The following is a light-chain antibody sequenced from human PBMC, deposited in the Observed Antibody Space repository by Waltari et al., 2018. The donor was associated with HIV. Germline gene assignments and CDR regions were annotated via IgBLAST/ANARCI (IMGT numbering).Light chain of an antibody. J-gene: IGLJ1*01. CDR3: SSYTTVPSDV. CDR2: GVT. Sequence: SALTHPASAPGSPGQSTTISRTGTSIDVGAYTSLLWSQHHPGKAPKLIIYGVTERPSGVSRRFSASKSGNTASLTIAALQAEDEADYHCSSYTTVPSDVFGAGTKVTVL. CDR1: SIDVGAYTS. V-gene: IGLV2-14*03.